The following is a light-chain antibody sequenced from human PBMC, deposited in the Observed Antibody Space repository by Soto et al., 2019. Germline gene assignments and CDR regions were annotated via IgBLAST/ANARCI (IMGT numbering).Light chain of an antibody. V-gene: IGLV1-40*01. CDR2: GNT. CDR1: SSNIGSTYD. J-gene: IGLJ2*01. CDR3: SSYTSSSTLLVL. Sequence: QSVLTQPPSVSGAPGQRVTISCTGSSSNIGSTYDVQWYQQLPGTAPKLLIHGNTDRPSGVPDRFSGSKSGTSASLAITGLQADDEADYYCSSYTSSSTLLVLFGGGTKVTVL.